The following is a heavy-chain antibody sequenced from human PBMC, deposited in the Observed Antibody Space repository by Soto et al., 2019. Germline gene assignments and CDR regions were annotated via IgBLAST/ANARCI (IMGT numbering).Heavy chain of an antibody. CDR3: ARVGYCSSTSCYYYYYYGMDV. Sequence: SVKVSCKASGYTFTGYYMHWVRQAPVQGLEWMGWINPNSGGTNYAQKFQGRVTMTRDTSISTAYMELSRLRSDDTAVYYCARVGYCSSTSCYYYYYYGMDVWGQGTTVTVS. D-gene: IGHD2-2*01. CDR1: GYTFTGYY. V-gene: IGHV1-2*02. J-gene: IGHJ6*02. CDR2: INPNSGGT.